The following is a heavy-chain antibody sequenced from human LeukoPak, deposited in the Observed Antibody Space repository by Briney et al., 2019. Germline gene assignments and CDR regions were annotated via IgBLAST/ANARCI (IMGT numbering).Heavy chain of an antibody. CDR1: GASISRTTYY. Sequence: SETLSLTCSVSGASISRTTYYWGWIRQPPGKGLEWIGSVFHTGTAYYNPSLRSRVTLSVDTSKNQFSLKMSSVAAADTAVYYCTKNDVGDYGTWGQGTLVAVSS. J-gene: IGHJ5*02. D-gene: IGHD4-17*01. CDR3: TKNDVGDYGT. V-gene: IGHV4-39*01. CDR2: VFHTGTA.